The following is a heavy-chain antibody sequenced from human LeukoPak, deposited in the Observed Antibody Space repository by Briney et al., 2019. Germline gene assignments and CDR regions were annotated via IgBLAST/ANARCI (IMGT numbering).Heavy chain of an antibody. J-gene: IGHJ4*02. Sequence: SETLSLTCTVSGGSISSSSYYWGWIRQPPGKGLEWIGSIYYSGSTYYNPSLKSRVTISVDTSKNQFSLKLSSATAADTAVYYCARRAYGYTAYYFDYWGQGTLVTVSS. V-gene: IGHV4-39*01. CDR2: IYYSGST. D-gene: IGHD5-24*01. CDR1: GGSISSSSYY. CDR3: ARRAYGYTAYYFDY.